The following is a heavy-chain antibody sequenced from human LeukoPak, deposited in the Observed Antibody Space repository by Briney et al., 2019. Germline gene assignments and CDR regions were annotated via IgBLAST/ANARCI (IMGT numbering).Heavy chain of an antibody. V-gene: IGHV3-9*01. CDR2: ISWNSASI. J-gene: IGHJ3*02. D-gene: IGHD2-15*01. CDR1: GFTFHHYA. Sequence: PGGSLRLSCAASGFTFHHYAIHWVRQVPGKGLEWVSGISWNSASIGYADSVKGRFTISRDNAKNSVYLQMNSLRAEDTAVYYCARAAPTAAVGIGYDAFDIWGQGTMVTVSS. CDR3: ARAAPTAAVGIGYDAFDI.